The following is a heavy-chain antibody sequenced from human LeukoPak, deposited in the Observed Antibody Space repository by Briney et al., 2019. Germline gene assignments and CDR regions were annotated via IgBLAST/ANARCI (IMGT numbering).Heavy chain of an antibody. Sequence: ASVKVSCKAFGCTFTSYGISWVRQAPGQGLEWMGWISGYNGNTNYAQKLQGRVSMTTDTSTSTAYMEVRSLRSDDTAVYYCAREPLLGYCSGGSCYKGGYMDVWGKGTTVTVSS. CDR3: AREPLLGYCSGGSCYKGGYMDV. V-gene: IGHV1-18*01. D-gene: IGHD2-15*01. J-gene: IGHJ6*03. CDR1: GCTFTSYG. CDR2: ISGYNGNT.